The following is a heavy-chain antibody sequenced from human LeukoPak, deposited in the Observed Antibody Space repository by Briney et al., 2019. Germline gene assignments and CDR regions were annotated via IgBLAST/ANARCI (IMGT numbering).Heavy chain of an antibody. Sequence: SETLSLTCTVSGGSISSSSYYWGWIRQPPGKGLEWIGNIYYSGSTYYNPSLKSRVTISVDTSKNQFSLKLSSVTAADTAVYYCARRGPTIAAAVADFNYWGQGTLVTVSS. V-gene: IGHV4-39*01. J-gene: IGHJ4*02. D-gene: IGHD6-13*01. CDR3: ARRGPTIAAAVADFNY. CDR2: IYYSGST. CDR1: GGSISSSSYY.